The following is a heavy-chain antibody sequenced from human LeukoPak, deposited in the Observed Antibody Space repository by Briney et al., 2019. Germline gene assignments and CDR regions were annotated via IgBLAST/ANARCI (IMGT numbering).Heavy chain of an antibody. Sequence: GGSLRLSCAASGFTFSSYSMNWVRQAPGKGLEWVSSISSSSSYIYYADSVKGRFTISRDNAKNSLYLQMNSLRAEDTAVYYCASEMYYYDSSGYWNYFDYWGQGTLVTVSS. CDR3: ASEMYYYDSSGYWNYFDY. J-gene: IGHJ4*02. D-gene: IGHD3-22*01. V-gene: IGHV3-21*01. CDR1: GFTFSSYS. CDR2: ISSSSSYI.